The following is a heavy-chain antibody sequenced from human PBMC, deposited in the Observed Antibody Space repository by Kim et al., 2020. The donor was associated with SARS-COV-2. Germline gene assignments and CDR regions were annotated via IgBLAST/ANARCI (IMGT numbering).Heavy chain of an antibody. CDR2: ST. CDR3: ARGELWYFDL. Sequence: STYYNPSLTSRVTISVDTSKNQFSLKLSSVAAADTAVYYCARGELWYFDLWGRGTLVTVSS. D-gene: IGHD1-7*01. V-gene: IGHV4-39*01. J-gene: IGHJ2*01.